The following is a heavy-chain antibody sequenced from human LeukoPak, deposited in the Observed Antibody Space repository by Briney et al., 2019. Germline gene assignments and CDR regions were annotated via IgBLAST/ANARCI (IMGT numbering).Heavy chain of an antibody. Sequence: ASVKVSCKASGYTFTSYDINWVRQATGQGLEWMGWMNPNSGNTGYAQKFQGRVTITRNTSISTAYMELSSLRSEDTAVYYYARGLVWSGLLLVLWGQGTLVTVSS. J-gene: IGHJ4*02. CDR2: MNPNSGNT. V-gene: IGHV1-8*03. D-gene: IGHD3-3*01. CDR3: ARGLVWSGLLLVL. CDR1: GYTFTSYD.